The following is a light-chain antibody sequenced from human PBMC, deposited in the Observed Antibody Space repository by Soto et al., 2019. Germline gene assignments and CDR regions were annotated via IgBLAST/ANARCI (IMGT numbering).Light chain of an antibody. CDR3: QQYYSVPDT. CDR2: WAS. V-gene: IGKV4-1*01. J-gene: IGKJ2*01. Sequence: DIVMTQSPDSLAVSLGEVATIHCKSNQSLLYSSNNNNYLAWYQQKPGQPPKLLIYWASLLESGVPDRFSGGGSGTDFTLTISGLQAEDVAVYYCQQYYSVPDTFCQGTTLEI. CDR1: QSLLYSSNNNNY.